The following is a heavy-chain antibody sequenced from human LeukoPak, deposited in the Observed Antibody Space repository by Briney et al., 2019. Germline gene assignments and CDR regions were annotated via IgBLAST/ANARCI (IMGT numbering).Heavy chain of an antibody. V-gene: IGHV1-69*05. J-gene: IGHJ4*02. D-gene: IGHD3-22*01. CDR2: IIPIFGTA. Sequence: ASVKVSCKASGGTFSSYAISWVRQAPGQGLEWMGRIIPIFGTANYAQKFQGRVTTTTDESTSTAYMELSSLRSEDTAVYYCAREGEEDYYDSSGYPNYFDYWGQGTLVTVSS. CDR3: AREGEEDYYDSSGYPNYFDY. CDR1: GGTFSSYA.